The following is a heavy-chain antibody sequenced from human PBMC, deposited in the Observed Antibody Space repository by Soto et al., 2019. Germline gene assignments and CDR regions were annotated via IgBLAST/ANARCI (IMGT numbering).Heavy chain of an antibody. CDR3: ARHANGGSYPMDH. Sequence: QVQLQESGPGLVKPSETLSVTCDVSGGSISGYYWAWIRQPPGRGLEYLGHIYSSGSANYNPSLPSRVTMSVDTSMTQFSLTLRSVSDADTAFYYCARHANGGSYPMDHWGRGTLVTVSS. J-gene: IGHJ4*02. CDR2: IYSSGSA. V-gene: IGHV4-59*08. D-gene: IGHD3-16*02. CDR1: GGSISGYY.